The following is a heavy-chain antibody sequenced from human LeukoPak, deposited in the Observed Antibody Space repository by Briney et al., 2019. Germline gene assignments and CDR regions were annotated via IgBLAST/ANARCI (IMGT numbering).Heavy chain of an antibody. CDR3: AKKAEYSSSWLALDY. V-gene: IGHV3-21*04. Sequence: GGSLRLSCAASGFTFSSYNMNWVRQAPGKGLEWVSSISSSSSYIYYADSVKGRFTISRDNSKNTLYLQMNSLRVEDTAVYYCAKKAEYSSSWLALDYWGQGTLVTVSS. J-gene: IGHJ4*02. CDR1: GFTFSSYN. CDR2: ISSSSSYI. D-gene: IGHD6-13*01.